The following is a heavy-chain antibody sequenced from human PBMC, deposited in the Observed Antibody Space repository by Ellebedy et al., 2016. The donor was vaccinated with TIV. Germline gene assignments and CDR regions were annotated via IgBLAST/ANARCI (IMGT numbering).Heavy chain of an antibody. J-gene: IGHJ4*02. CDR3: VRGPLEYCSGGSCSADY. V-gene: IGHV5-51*01. CDR1: GYSFTSYR. D-gene: IGHD2-15*01. CDR2: IYPGYSNT. Sequence: GEFLKISCEGFGYSFTSYRISWVRQMPGKGLEWMGIIYPGYSNTRYSPSFQGQVTSSADKSISTAYLQWSSLKASDTAMYYCVRGPLEYCSGGSCSADYWGQGTLVTVSS.